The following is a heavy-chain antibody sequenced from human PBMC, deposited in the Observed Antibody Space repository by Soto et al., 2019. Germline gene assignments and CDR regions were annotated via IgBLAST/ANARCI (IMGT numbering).Heavy chain of an antibody. V-gene: IGHV4-61*01. CDR1: GGSVSSGSYY. Sequence: SETLSLTCTVSGGSVSSGSYYWCWIRQPPGKGLEWIGYIYYSGSTNYNPSLKSRVTISVDTSKNQFSLKLSSVTAADTAVYYCARDGGWLQLGYWGQGTLVTVSS. J-gene: IGHJ4*02. CDR3: ARDGGWLQLGY. D-gene: IGHD5-12*01. CDR2: IYYSGST.